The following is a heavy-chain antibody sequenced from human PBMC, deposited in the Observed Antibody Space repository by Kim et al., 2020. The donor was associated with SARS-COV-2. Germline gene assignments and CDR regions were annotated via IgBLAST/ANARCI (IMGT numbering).Heavy chain of an antibody. J-gene: IGHJ6*02. CDR1: GGSTSSSSYY. V-gene: IGHV4-39*01. CDR2: IYYSGST. Sequence: SETLSLTCTVSGGSTSSSSYYWGWIRQPPGKGLEWIGSIYYSGSTYYNPSLKSRVTISVDTSKNQFSLKLSSVTAADTAVYYCARDTMVRGVVYYYGMDVWGQGTTVTVSS. CDR3: ARDTMVRGVVYYYGMDV. D-gene: IGHD3-10*01.